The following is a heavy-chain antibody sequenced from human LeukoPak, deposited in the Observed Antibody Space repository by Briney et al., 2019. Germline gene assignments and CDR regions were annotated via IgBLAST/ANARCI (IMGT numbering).Heavy chain of an antibody. J-gene: IGHJ4*02. V-gene: IGHV3-49*03. D-gene: IGHD2-2*01. Sequence: GGSLRLSCTASGFTFGDYAMSWFRQAPGKGLEWVGFIRSKAYGGTTEYAASVKGRFTISRDDSKSIAYLQMNSLKTEDTAVYYCTPTRYCSSTSCTPYCSGGSCYLDYWGQGTLVTVSS. CDR2: IRSKAYGGTT. CDR1: GFTFGDYA. CDR3: TPTRYCSSTSCTPYCSGGSCYLDY.